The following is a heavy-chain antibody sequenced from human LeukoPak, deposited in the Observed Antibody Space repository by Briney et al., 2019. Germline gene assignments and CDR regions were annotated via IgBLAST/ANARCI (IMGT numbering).Heavy chain of an antibody. D-gene: IGHD5-18*01. V-gene: IGHV3-7*01. CDR3: ARHMVKGNYFDY. CDR2: INQNGGEK. Sequence: GGSLRLSCADSGFTFSGYWMNWVRQAPGKGLEWVANINQNGGEKYYVDSVKGRFTISRDNGKNSLYLQMNSLRAEDTAVYYCARHMVKGNYFDYWGQGTLVTVSS. J-gene: IGHJ4*02. CDR1: GFTFSGYW.